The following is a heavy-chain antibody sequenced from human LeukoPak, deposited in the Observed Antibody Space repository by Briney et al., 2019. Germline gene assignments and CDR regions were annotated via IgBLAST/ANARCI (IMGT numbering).Heavy chain of an antibody. Sequence: SETLSLTCAVYGGSFSGYYWSWIRQPPGKGLEWIGEINHSGSTNYNPSLKSRVTISVDTSKNQFSLKLSSVTAADTAVYYCARHNIAVAVPGGMDVWGQGTTVTVFS. V-gene: IGHV4-34*01. CDR2: INHSGST. CDR1: GGSFSGYY. CDR3: ARHNIAVAVPGGMDV. J-gene: IGHJ6*02. D-gene: IGHD6-19*01.